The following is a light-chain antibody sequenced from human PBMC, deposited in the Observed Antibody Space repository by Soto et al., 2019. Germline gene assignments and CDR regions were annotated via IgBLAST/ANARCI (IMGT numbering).Light chain of an antibody. V-gene: IGKV4-1*01. CDR3: QQYYSGRT. CDR2: WAS. Sequence: DIVMTQSPDSLAVSLGERTTINCRSSQSVLHRSKRKNYLAWYQQKAGQPPILLISWASTRESGVPDRFSGSGSGTDFTLTISSLQAEDVATYYCQQYYSGRTFGQGTKVEI. CDR1: QSVLHRSKRKNY. J-gene: IGKJ1*01.